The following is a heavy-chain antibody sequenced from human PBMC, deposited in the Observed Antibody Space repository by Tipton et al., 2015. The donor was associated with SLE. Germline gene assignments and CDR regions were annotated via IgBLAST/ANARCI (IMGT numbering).Heavy chain of an antibody. V-gene: IGHV4-59*01. D-gene: IGHD1-26*01. CDR3: ARGGVFGYGMDV. Sequence: GLVKPSETLSLTCAVYGGSFSGYYWSWIRQPPGKGLEWIGYIYYSGSTNYNPSLKSRVTISVDTSKNQFSLKLSSVTAADTAVYYCARGGVFGYGMDVWGQGTTVTVSS. CDR2: IYYSGST. J-gene: IGHJ6*02. CDR1: GGSFSGYY.